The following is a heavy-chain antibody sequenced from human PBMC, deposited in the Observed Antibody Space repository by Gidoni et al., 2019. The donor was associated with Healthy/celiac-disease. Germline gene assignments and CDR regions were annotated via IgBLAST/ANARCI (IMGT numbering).Heavy chain of an antibody. V-gene: IGHV3-7*01. CDR3: ARFERGWYGHDAFDI. CDR2: IKQDGSEK. J-gene: IGHJ3*02. D-gene: IGHD6-19*01. Sequence: EVQLVESGGGLVQPGGYLRLSCAASGFTFSSYWMSWVRQAPGKGLEWVANIKQDGSEKYYVDSVKGRFTISRDNAKNSLYLQMNSLRAEDTAVYYCARFERGWYGHDAFDIWGQGTMVTVSS. CDR1: GFTFSSYW.